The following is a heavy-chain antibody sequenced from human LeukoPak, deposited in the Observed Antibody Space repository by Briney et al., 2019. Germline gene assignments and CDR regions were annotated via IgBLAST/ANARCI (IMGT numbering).Heavy chain of an antibody. CDR1: VYTFTGYS. D-gene: IGHD3-10*01. V-gene: IGHV1-2*02. Sequence: ASVKVSCKASVYTFTGYSMHWVRQAPGQGREWVGWINPNSGGTNYTQKSQGRVTMTRATSISNAYMELSRLTPDAPAVYYWARDMDWGQGTLVTVSS. CDR2: INPNSGGT. CDR3: ARDMD. J-gene: IGHJ4*02.